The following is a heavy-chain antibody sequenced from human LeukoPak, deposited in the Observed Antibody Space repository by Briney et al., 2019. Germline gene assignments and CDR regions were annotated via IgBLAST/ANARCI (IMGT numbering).Heavy chain of an antibody. CDR1: GFTFSSYS. CDR3: ARDRGTIFGVATPYYGMDV. CDR2: ISSSSSYV. V-gene: IGHV3-21*01. J-gene: IGHJ6*02. Sequence: GGSLRLSCAASGFTFSSYSMNWVRQAPGKGLEWVSSISSSSSYVYYADSVKGRFTISRDNAKNSLYLQMNGLRAEDTAVYYCARDRGTIFGVATPYYGMDVWGQGTTVTVSS. D-gene: IGHD3-3*01.